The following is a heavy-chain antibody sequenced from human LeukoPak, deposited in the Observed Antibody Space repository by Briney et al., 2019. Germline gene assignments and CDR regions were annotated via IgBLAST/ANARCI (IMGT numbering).Heavy chain of an antibody. CDR2: IYYSGST. V-gene: IGHV4-61*01. D-gene: IGHD6-6*01. CDR3: ARAAARPGRNWFDP. J-gene: IGHJ5*02. Sequence: SETLSLTCAVSGGSVSSGSYYWSWIRQPPGKGLEWIGYIYYSGSTNYNPSLKSRVTISVDTSKNQFSLKLSSVTAADTAVYYCARAAARPGRNWFDPWGQGTLVTVSS. CDR1: GGSVSSGSYY.